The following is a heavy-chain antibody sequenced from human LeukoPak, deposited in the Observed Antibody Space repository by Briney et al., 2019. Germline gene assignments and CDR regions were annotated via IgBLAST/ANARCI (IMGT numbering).Heavy chain of an antibody. V-gene: IGHV1-3*03. CDR2: INAGNGNT. D-gene: IGHD2-15*01. J-gene: IGHJ5*02. Sequence: ASVKVSCKASGYTSTSYAIHWVRQAPGQRLERMGWINAGNGNTKYSQEFQGRVTITRDTSASTAYMELSSLRSEDMAVYYCARGDCSGGSCYTSWGQGTLVTVSS. CDR1: GYTSTSYA. CDR3: ARGDCSGGSCYTS.